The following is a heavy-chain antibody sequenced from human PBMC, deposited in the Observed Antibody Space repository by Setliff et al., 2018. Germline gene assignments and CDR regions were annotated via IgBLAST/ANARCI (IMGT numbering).Heavy chain of an antibody. V-gene: IGHV3-7*01. Sequence: GGSLRLSCAASGFTFSSYWMSWVRQAPGEGLEWVANIKQDGRAKYYVDSVKGRFTISRDNAKNSLYLLMNSLRAEDTAAYYCARDVGEYWGQGTLVTASS. J-gene: IGHJ4*02. D-gene: IGHD3-16*01. CDR1: GFTFSSYW. CDR3: ARDVGEY. CDR2: IKQDGRAK.